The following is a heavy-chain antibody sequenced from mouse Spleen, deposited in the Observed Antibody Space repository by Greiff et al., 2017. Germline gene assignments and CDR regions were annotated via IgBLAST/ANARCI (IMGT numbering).Heavy chain of an antibody. V-gene: IGHV3-6*01. CDR3: ARGDGPWYFDV. CDR2: ISYDGSN. Sequence: DVKLQESGPGLVKPSQSLSLTCSVTGYSITSGYYWNWIRQFPGNKLEWMGYISYDGSNNYNPSLKNRISITRDTSKNQFFLKLNSVTTEDTATYYCARGDGPWYFDVWGAGTTVTVSS. D-gene: IGHD1-1*01. CDR1: GYSITSGYY. J-gene: IGHJ1*01.